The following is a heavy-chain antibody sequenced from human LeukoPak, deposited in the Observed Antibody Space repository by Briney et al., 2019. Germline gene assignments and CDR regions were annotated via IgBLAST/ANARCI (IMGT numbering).Heavy chain of an antibody. Sequence: GGSLRLSCAASGFTVSSNYMSWVRQAPGKGLEWVSSISSSSSYIYYADSVKGRFTISRDNAKNSLYLQMNSLRAEDTAVYYCASLIGAYSSGWDGFDYWGQGTLVTVSS. CDR1: GFTVSSNY. D-gene: IGHD6-19*01. V-gene: IGHV3-21*01. CDR2: ISSSSSYI. CDR3: ASLIGAYSSGWDGFDY. J-gene: IGHJ4*02.